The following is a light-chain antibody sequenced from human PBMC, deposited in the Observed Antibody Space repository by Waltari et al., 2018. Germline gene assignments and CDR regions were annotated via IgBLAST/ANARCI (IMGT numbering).Light chain of an antibody. CDR3: QAWDSSTVV. Sequence: SYELTQPPSESVSPGQTASITCSGDNLGDKYVSWYQLKPGQSPVLVIYQDSQRPSGIPERFSGSNSGNTATLTISGTQAMDEADYYCQAWDSSTVVFGGGTKLTVL. CDR2: QDS. J-gene: IGLJ2*01. CDR1: NLGDKY. V-gene: IGLV3-1*01.